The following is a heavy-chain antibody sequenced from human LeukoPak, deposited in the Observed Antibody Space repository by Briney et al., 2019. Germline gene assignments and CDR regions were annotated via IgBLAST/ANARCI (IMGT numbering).Heavy chain of an antibody. CDR3: AREKPSWYVDY. CDR2: ISYDGSNK. CDR1: GFTFSSYA. V-gene: IGHV3-30-3*01. Sequence: PGGSLRLSCAASGFTFSSYAMHWVRQAPGKGLEWVAVISYDGSNKYYADSVKGRFTISRDNSKNTLYLQMNSLRAEDTAVYYCAREKPSWYVDYWGQGTLVTVSS. D-gene: IGHD2-2*01. J-gene: IGHJ4*02.